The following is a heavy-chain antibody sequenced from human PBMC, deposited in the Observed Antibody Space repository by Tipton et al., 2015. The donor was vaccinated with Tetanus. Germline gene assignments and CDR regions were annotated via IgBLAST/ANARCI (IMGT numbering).Heavy chain of an antibody. J-gene: IGHJ4*02. CDR3: VRDGGSSGWLAY. CDR1: GFIVSSHY. V-gene: IGHV3-53*01. CDR2: MYSGGDT. Sequence: SLRLSCVASGFIVSSHYMSWVRQAPGKGLEWVSVMYSGGDTYHVDSVKGRFSISRDNAKNTLYLQMNSLRVEDTAVHYCVRDGGSSGWLAYWGQGTLVTVSS. D-gene: IGHD6-19*01.